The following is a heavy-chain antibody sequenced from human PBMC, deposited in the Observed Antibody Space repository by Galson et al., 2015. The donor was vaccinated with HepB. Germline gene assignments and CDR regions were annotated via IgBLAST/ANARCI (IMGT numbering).Heavy chain of an antibody. CDR1: GFTFSNYA. CDR3: ARDRTSSSWYYYYYGMDV. CDR2: ISYDGSNK. D-gene: IGHD6-13*01. V-gene: IGHV3-30*04. J-gene: IGHJ6*02. Sequence: SLRLSCAASGFTFSNYAMHWVRQAPGKGLEWVALISYDGSNKYYADSVKGRFTISRDHSKNTLDLQMNSLRVEDTAVYYCARDRTSSSWYYYYYGMDVWGQGTTVTFSS.